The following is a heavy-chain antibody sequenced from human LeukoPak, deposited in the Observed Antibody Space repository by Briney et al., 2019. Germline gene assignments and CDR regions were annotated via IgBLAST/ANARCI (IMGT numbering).Heavy chain of an antibody. V-gene: IGHV5-51*01. D-gene: IGHD2-2*01. CDR1: GYSFTSYW. J-gene: IGHJ4*02. Sequence: GESLKISCKGSGYSFTSYWIGWVRQMPGKGLEWMGIIYPGDSDTRYSPSFQGQVTISADKSISTAYLQWSSLKASDTAMYYCARHPLYCSSTSCYDYWGQGALVTVSS. CDR3: ARHPLYCSSTSCYDY. CDR2: IYPGDSDT.